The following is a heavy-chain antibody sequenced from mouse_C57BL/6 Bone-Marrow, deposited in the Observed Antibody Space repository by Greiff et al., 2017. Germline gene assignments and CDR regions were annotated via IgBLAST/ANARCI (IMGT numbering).Heavy chain of an antibody. CDR2: ISYDGSN. CDR1: GYSITSGYY. V-gene: IGHV3-6*01. J-gene: IGHJ2*01. D-gene: IGHD5-1*01. Sequence: EVQVVESGPGLVKPSQSLSLTCSVTGYSITSGYYWNWIRQFPGNKLEWMGYISYDGSNTSNPSLKNRISITRDTSKIQFILKLNSVTTEDTATYCCARERDSPYDIDYWGQGTTLTVSS. CDR3: ARERDSPYDIDY.